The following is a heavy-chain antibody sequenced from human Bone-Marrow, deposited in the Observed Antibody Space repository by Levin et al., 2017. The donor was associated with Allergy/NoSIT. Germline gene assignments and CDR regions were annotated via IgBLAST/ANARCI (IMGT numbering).Heavy chain of an antibody. CDR2: ISYDGSNK. CDR3: AKDPLGYCSGGSCHDHFFDY. D-gene: IGHD2-15*01. V-gene: IGHV3-30*18. J-gene: IGHJ4*02. CDR1: GFTFSSYG. Sequence: GGSLRLSCAASGFTFSSYGMHWVRQAPGKGLEWVAVISYDGSNKYYADSVKGRFTISRDNSKNTLYLQMNSLRAEDTAVYYCAKDPLGYCSGGSCHDHFFDYWGQGTLVTVSS.